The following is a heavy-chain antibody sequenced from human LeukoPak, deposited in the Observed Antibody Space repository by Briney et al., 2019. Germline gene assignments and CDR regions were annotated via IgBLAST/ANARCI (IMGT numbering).Heavy chain of an antibody. CDR1: GGSISSYY. Sequence: SETLSLTCTVSGGSISSYYWSWVRQPPGKGLEWIGYIYYSGTTNYNPSLKSRVTISVDTSKNQFSLKLSSVTAADTAVYYCARGVYIAAAQYAYWGQGTLVTVSS. CDR2: IYYSGTT. CDR3: ARGVYIAAAQYAY. D-gene: IGHD6-13*01. J-gene: IGHJ4*02. V-gene: IGHV4-59*01.